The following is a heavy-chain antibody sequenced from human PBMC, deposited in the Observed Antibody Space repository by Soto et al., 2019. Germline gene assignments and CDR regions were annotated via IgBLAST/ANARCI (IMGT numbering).Heavy chain of an antibody. CDR3: ATDQLSLLNYDY. D-gene: IGHD1-1*01. CDR2: ISSTSIYI. CDR1: GFTFSSYS. V-gene: IGHV3-21*01. J-gene: IGHJ4*02. Sequence: VQLVESGGGLVKPGGSLRLSCAASGFTFSSYSMNWVRQAPGKGLEWVSTISSTSIYIYYADSVRGRFTISRDNAKNSLYLQMNSLRAEDTAIYYCATDQLSLLNYDYWAQGTLVTVSS.